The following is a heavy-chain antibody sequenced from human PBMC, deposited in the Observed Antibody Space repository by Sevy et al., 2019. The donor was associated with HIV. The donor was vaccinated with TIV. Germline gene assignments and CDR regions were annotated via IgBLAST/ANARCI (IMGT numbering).Heavy chain of an antibody. CDR3: ARESGYTVNWSPGDH. V-gene: IGHV3-30-3*01. J-gene: IGHJ4*02. D-gene: IGHD1-1*01. CDR2: ISYNGGHT. Sequence: GGSLRLSCKASGLTFNSHAMHWVRQAPGKGLEWVAVISYNGGHTFYGDSVKGRFIISRDNSKNTLYLEMNSLKVEDTALYYCARESGYTVNWSPGDHWDQGTLVTVSS. CDR1: GLTFNSHA.